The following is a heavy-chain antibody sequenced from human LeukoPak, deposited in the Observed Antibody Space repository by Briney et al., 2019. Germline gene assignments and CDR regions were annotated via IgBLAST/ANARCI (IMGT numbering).Heavy chain of an antibody. CDR2: INHSGSN. J-gene: IGHJ4*02. CDR1: GGSFSGYY. V-gene: IGHV4-34*01. D-gene: IGHD3/OR15-3a*01. Sequence: AETLSLTCAVYGGSFSGYYWSWIRQPPGKGLEWVGEINHSGSNNYNPSLKSRGTISVDTSKNQFSLKLSSVTAADTAVYYCARAPIGGLFDYWGQGTLVTVSS. CDR3: ARAPIGGLFDY.